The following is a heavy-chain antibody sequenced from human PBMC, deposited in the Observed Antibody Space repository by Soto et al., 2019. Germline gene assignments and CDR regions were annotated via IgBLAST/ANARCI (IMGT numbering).Heavy chain of an antibody. V-gene: IGHV4-31*03. Sequence: QVQLQESGPGLVKPSQTLSLTCTVSGGSISSGGYYWSWIRQHPGKGLEWIGYIYYSGSTYYNPSLKSRVTISVDTSKNQFSLKLSSVTAADTAVYYCARGGGPKIYYYYYGMDVWGQGTTVTVSS. J-gene: IGHJ6*02. CDR1: GGSISSGGYY. CDR3: ARGGGPKIYYYYYGMDV. CDR2: IYYSGST. D-gene: IGHD2-15*01.